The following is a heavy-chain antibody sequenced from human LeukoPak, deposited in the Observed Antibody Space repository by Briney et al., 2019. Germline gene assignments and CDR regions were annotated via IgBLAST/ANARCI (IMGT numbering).Heavy chain of an antibody. Sequence: GGSLRLSCAASGFTFSSYAMSWVRQAPGKGLEWVSAISGSGGSTYYADSVKGRFTISRDNSKNTVYLQMNSLRPEDTAIYYCARASSYRFDPWGQGTLVTVSS. D-gene: IGHD2-21*01. CDR3: ARASSYRFDP. V-gene: IGHV3-23*01. J-gene: IGHJ5*02. CDR2: ISGSGGST. CDR1: GFTFSSYA.